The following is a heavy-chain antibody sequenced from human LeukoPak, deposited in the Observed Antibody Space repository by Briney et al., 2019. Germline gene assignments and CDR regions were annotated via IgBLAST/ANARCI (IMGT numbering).Heavy chain of an antibody. V-gene: IGHV1-2*02. CDR3: ARGPHLFLTNYFIAY. CDR1: GYTFTGYY. D-gene: IGHD3-9*01. Sequence: PSVTVSCKASGYTFTGYYMHWVRQAPGQGLEWMGWINPNSGGTNYAQKFQGRVTMTRDTSISTAYMELNRLRSDDTAMYYCARGPHLFLTNYFIAYWGQGTLVTVSS. CDR2: INPNSGGT. J-gene: IGHJ4*02.